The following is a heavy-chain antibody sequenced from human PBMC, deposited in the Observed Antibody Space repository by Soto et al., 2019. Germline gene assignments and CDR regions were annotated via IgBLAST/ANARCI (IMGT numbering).Heavy chain of an antibody. D-gene: IGHD3-3*01. CDR1: GFTVSSYA. J-gene: IGHJ4*02. Sequence: GGSLRLSCAASGFTVSSYAMSWVRQAPGKGLEWVAVISYDGSNKYYADSVKGRFTISRDNSKNTLYLQMNSLRAEDTAVYYCAKGSAEHDFWSGFKAPLDYWGQGTLVTVSS. CDR3: AKGSAEHDFWSGFKAPLDY. V-gene: IGHV3-30-3*01. CDR2: ISYDGSNK.